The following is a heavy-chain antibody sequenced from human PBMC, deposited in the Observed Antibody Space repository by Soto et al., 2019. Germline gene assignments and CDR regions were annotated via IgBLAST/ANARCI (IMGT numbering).Heavy chain of an antibody. V-gene: IGHV1-69*13. CDR1: GGTFSSYA. D-gene: IGHD3-10*01. J-gene: IGHJ6*02. CDR2: IIPIFGTA. CDR3: ARASMVRGLSYGMDV. Sequence: GASVKVSCKASGGTFSSYAISWVRQAPGQGLEWMGGIIPIFGTANYAQKFQGRVTITADESTSTAYMELSSLRSEDTAVYYCARASMVRGLSYGMDVWGQGTTVTVSS.